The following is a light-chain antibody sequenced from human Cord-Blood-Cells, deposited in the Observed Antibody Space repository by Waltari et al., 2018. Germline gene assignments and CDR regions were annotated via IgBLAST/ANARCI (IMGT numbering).Light chain of an antibody. V-gene: IGKV1-5*01. CDR3: QQRVT. CDR1: QSISSW. Sequence: DIQMTQSPSTLSASVGDRVTIPCRASQSISSWLAWYQQKPGKAPKLLIYDASSLESGVPSRFSGSGSGTEFTLTISSLQPDDFATYYCQQRVTFGPGTKVDIK. J-gene: IGKJ3*01. CDR2: DAS.